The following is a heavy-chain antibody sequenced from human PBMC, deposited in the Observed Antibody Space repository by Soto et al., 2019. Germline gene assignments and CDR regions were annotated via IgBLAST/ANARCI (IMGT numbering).Heavy chain of an antibody. Sequence: QVQLVQSGAEVKKPGSSVKVSCKASGGTLSAHTINWVRQAPGQGLEWMGRVIPMLGKANYAQKLQGRVTITADKSTSTAYMELRSLRSDETAVYYCARMREYTYGLIDYWGQGTLVTVSS. CDR1: GGTLSAHT. V-gene: IGHV1-69*02. D-gene: IGHD5-18*01. CDR3: ARMREYTYGLIDY. CDR2: VIPMLGKA. J-gene: IGHJ4*02.